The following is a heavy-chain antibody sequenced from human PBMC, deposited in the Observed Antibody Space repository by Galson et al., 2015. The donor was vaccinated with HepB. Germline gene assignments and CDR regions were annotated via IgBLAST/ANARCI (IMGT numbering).Heavy chain of an antibody. CDR2: INEDGSEE. V-gene: IGHV3-7*03. J-gene: IGHJ4*02. D-gene: IGHD6-13*01. CDR1: GFTFTRHW. CDR3: AREPTADSS. Sequence: SLRLSCAASGFTFTRHWMSRVRQAPGKGLEWMANINEDGSEENYMDSVKGRFTISRDNAKNSLYLQMNSLRAEDTAVYYCAREPTADSSWGQGTRITVSS.